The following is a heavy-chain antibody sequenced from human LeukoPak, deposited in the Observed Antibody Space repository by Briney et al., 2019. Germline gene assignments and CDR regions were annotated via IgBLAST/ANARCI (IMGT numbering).Heavy chain of an antibody. CDR2: MNPNSGNT. V-gene: IGHV1-8*01. Sequence: ASVKVSCKASGYTFTSYDINWVRQATGQGLEWMGWMNPNSGNTGYAQKFQGRVTMTRNTSISTAYMELSSLRSEDTAVYYCARSHDSSGSPFDYWGQGTLVTVSS. CDR1: GYTFTSYD. D-gene: IGHD3-22*01. CDR3: ARSHDSSGSPFDY. J-gene: IGHJ4*02.